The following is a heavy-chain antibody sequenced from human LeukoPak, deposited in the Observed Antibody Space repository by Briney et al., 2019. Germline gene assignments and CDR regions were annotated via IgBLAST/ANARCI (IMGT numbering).Heavy chain of an antibody. V-gene: IGHV4-34*01. D-gene: IGHD3-22*01. CDR2: INHSGST. CDR3: ARDSAIVVLAIYYYYGMDV. Sequence: SETLSLTCAVYGGSFSGYYWSWIRQPPGKGLEWIGEINHSGSTNYNPSLKSRVTISVDTSKNQFSLKLSSVTAADTAVYYCARDSAIVVLAIYYYYGMDVWGQGTTVTVSS. J-gene: IGHJ6*02. CDR1: GGSFSGYY.